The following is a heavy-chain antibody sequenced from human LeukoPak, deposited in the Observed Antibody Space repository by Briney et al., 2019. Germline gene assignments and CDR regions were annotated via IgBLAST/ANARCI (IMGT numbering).Heavy chain of an antibody. J-gene: IGHJ5*01. Sequence: GGSLRLSCAVSGVTVSTNYMGWVRQAPGKGLEWVANIKQDGSEKYYVDSVKGRFTISRDNAENSLYLQMNSLRAEDTAVYYCARGMTVAANWFDSWGQGTLVTVSS. CDR1: GVTVSTNY. V-gene: IGHV3-7*01. CDR3: ARGMTVAANWFDS. D-gene: IGHD6-19*01. CDR2: IKQDGSEK.